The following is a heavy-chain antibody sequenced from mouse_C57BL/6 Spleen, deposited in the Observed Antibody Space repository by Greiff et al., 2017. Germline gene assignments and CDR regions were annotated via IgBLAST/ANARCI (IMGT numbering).Heavy chain of an antibody. Sequence: VKLQESGPELVKPGASVKISCKASGYAFSSSWMNWVKQRPGKGLEWIGRIYPGDGDTNYNGKFKGKATLTADKSSSTAYMQLSSLTSEDSAVYFCANSSPYYYAMDYWGQGTSVTVSS. D-gene: IGHD1-1*01. CDR2: IYPGDGDT. CDR1: GYAFSSSW. CDR3: ANSSPYYYAMDY. J-gene: IGHJ4*01. V-gene: IGHV1-82*01.